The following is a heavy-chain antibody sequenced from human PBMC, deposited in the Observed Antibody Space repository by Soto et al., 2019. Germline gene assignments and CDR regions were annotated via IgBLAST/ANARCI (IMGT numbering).Heavy chain of an antibody. CDR2: IYTGGGI. Sequence: QVQLQESGPRLVKPSQTLSLTCTVSGGSVSSGDYSWSWIRQPPGTALEWIGHIYTGGGIYINPSLKSRVIISLDTSKSQFSLTLISVTAADTAVYYCASGLSGDKVDSWGQGTLVTVSS. V-gene: IGHV4-30-4*01. CDR3: ASGLSGDKVDS. CDR1: GGSVSSGDYS. J-gene: IGHJ4*02. D-gene: IGHD7-27*01.